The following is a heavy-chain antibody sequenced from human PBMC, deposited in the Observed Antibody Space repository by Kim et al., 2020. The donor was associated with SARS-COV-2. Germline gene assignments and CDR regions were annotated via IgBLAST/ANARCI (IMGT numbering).Heavy chain of an antibody. V-gene: IGHV3-11*03. CDR1: GFTFSDYD. CDR3: RSFAWDSSGYYIFDY. CDR2: ISSSSSYT. D-gene: IGHD3-22*01. Sequence: GGSLRLSCAASGFTFSDYDMSWIRQAPGKGLEWVSYISSSSSYTNYADSVKGRFTISRDNAKNSLYLQMNSLRAEDTAVYYCRSFAWDSSGYYIFDYCGQGTLVTVSS. J-gene: IGHJ4*02.